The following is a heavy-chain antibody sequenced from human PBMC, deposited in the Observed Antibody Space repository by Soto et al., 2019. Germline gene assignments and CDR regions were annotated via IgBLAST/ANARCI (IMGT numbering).Heavy chain of an antibody. CDR3: AKDLYSSSWYVGRYYFDY. Sequence: GGSLRLSCAASGFTFSSYAMSWVRQAPGKGLEWVSAISGSGGSTYYADSVKGRFTISRDNSKNTLYLQMNSLRAEDTAVYYCAKDLYSSSWYVGRYYFDYWGQGTLVTVSS. CDR2: ISGSGGST. V-gene: IGHV3-23*01. D-gene: IGHD6-13*01. CDR1: GFTFSSYA. J-gene: IGHJ4*02.